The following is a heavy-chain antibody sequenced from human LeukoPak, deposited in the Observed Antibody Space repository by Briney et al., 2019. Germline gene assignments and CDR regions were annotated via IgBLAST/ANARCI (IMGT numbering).Heavy chain of an antibody. J-gene: IGHJ6*04. CDR1: GGSISSYY. D-gene: IGHD2-2*01. CDR3: ARGYCSSTSCYRMDV. V-gene: IGHV4-59*01. Sequence: SETLSLTCTVSGGSISSYYWSWIRQPPGKGLEWIGYIYYSGSTNYNPSLKSRVTISVDTSTNQFSLKLSSVTAADTAVYYCARGYCSSTSCYRMDVWGKGTTVTVSS. CDR2: IYYSGST.